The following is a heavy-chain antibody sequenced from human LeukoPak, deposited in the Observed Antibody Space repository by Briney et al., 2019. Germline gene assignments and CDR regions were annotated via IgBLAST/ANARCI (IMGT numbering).Heavy chain of an antibody. V-gene: IGHV1-8*01. D-gene: IGHD6-13*01. CDR2: MNPNSGNT. CDR3: ARDLTPLIAAADNNWFDP. CDR1: GYTFTSYD. J-gene: IGHJ5*02. Sequence: GASVKVSCKASGYTFTSYDINWVRQATGQGLEWMGWMNPNSGNTGYAQKFQGRVTMTRNTSISTAYMELSSLRSEDTAVYYCARDLTPLIAAADNNWFDPWGQGTLVTVSS.